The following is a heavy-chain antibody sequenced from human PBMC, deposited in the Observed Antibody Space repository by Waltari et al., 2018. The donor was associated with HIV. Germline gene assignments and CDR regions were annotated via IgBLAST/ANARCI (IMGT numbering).Heavy chain of an antibody. CDR3: ARLGGSYYDSSGHDAFDI. J-gene: IGHJ3*02. V-gene: IGHV1-18*01. D-gene: IGHD3-22*01. CDR1: GYTFTSYG. Sequence: QVQLVQSGAEVKKPGASVKVSCKASGYTFTSYGISWVRPAPGQGLEWMGWISAYNGNTNYAQKLQGRVTMTTDTSTSTAYMELRSLRSDDTAVYYCARLGGSYYDSSGHDAFDIWGQGTMVTVSS. CDR2: ISAYNGNT.